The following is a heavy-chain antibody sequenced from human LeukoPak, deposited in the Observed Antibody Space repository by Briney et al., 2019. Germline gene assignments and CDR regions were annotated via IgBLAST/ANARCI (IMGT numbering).Heavy chain of an antibody. CDR3: ARGRQWLVETTDY. CDR2: ISYDGSNK. V-gene: IGHV3-30*04. CDR1: GFTFSSYA. Sequence: GGSLRLSCAASGFTFSSYAMHWVRQAPGKGLEWVAVISYDGSNKYYADSVKGRFTISRDNSKNTLYLQMNSLRAEDTAVYYCARGRQWLVETTDYWGQGTLVTVSS. D-gene: IGHD6-19*01. J-gene: IGHJ4*02.